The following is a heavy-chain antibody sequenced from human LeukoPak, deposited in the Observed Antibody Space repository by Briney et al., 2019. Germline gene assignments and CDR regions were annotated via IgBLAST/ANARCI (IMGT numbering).Heavy chain of an antibody. CDR2: IYHSGNT. J-gene: IGHJ4*02. CDR3: ASALPFQLVH. V-gene: IGHV4-38-2*02. Sequence: SETLSLTCTVSGSSISSGYYWGWIRQPPGKGLEWIGSIYHSGNTNYNPSLKSRVTISVDKSKNQFSLKLSSVTAADTAVYYCASALPFQLVHWGQGTLVTVSS. CDR1: GSSISSGYY. D-gene: IGHD6-13*01.